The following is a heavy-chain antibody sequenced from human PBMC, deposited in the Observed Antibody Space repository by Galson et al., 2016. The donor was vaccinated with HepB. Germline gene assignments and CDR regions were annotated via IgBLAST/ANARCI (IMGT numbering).Heavy chain of an antibody. D-gene: IGHD2-15*01. CDR2: IGAAGDT. Sequence: SLRLSCAASGFTFSNYDMNWVRQATGKGLEWVSAIGAAGDTYYPGSVKGRFTISRENANNSLYLHMNSLRAGDTAVYYCAREGGCSGGRCHNAAFDIWGQGTMVTVSS. V-gene: IGHV3-13*01. CDR3: AREGGCSGGRCHNAAFDI. J-gene: IGHJ3*02. CDR1: GFTFSNYD.